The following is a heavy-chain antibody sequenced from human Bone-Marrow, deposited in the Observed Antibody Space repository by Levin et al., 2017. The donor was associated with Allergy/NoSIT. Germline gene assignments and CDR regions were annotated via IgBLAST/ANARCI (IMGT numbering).Heavy chain of an antibody. D-gene: IGHD1-1*01. CDR2: IKQDGSAM. V-gene: IGHV3-7*04. Sequence: LSGGSLRLSCAGSGFTFSTYWMNWVRQAPGKGLEWVANIKQDGSAMYYVDSVKGRFTISRDNAKNSLYLQMNSLRAEDTAVYYCAGGSGWIFDCWGQGTLVTVSS. CDR1: GFTFSTYW. CDR3: AGGSGWIFDC. J-gene: IGHJ4*02.